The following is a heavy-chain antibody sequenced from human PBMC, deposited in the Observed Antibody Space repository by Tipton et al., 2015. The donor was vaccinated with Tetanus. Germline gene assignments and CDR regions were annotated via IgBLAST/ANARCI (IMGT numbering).Heavy chain of an antibody. V-gene: IGHV3-15*01. D-gene: IGHD3-10*01. J-gene: IGHJ6*02. CDR1: GFTFSNAW. CDR2: IKSKTDGGTT. Sequence: SGFTFSNAWMSWVRQAPGKGLEWVGRIKSKTDGGTTDYAAHGKGRFTISRDDSKNTLYLQMNSLKTEDTAVYYCTTDPSHPSNYYGSGRCSGGMDVWGQGTTVTVSS. CDR3: TTDPSHPSNYYGSGRCSGGMDV.